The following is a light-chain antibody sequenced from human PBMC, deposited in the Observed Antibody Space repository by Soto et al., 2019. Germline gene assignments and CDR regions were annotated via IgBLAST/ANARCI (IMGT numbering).Light chain of an antibody. CDR1: QSVRSY. CDR3: HHRDDWLFT. J-gene: IGKJ3*01. Sequence: EIVLTQVPATLSLSPGERATLSCGASQSVRSYLAWYQQKPGQAPRLLIYDSANRAPGVPSRFRGSGSGTAFTLTIDSLEPEDSAIYYCHHRDDWLFTFGPGTRV. V-gene: IGKV3-11*01. CDR2: DSA.